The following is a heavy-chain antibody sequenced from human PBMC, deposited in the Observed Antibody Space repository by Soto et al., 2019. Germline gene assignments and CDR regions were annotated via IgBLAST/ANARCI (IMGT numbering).Heavy chain of an antibody. Sequence: GGSLRLSCAASGFIFSNYGMHWVRQVPGKGLEWVAAISYDGSNEYYADSVKGRFTISRDNPKNTLHLQMNSLRAEDTAMYYCAKGRPLSGSTPPDYWGQGTLVTVSS. V-gene: IGHV3-30*18. CDR3: AKGRPLSGSTPPDY. CDR1: GFIFSNYG. D-gene: IGHD3-10*01. CDR2: ISYDGSNE. J-gene: IGHJ4*02.